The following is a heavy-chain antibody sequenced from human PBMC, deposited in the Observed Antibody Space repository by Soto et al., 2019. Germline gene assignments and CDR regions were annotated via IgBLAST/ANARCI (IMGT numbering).Heavy chain of an antibody. CDR3: AKDKVGATLFGGAGEFDY. Sequence: QVQLVESGGGVVQPGRSLRLSCAASGFTFSSYGMHWVRQTPGKGLEWVAVISYDGSNKYYADSVKGRFTISRDNSKNTLYLQMNSLRAEDTAVYYCAKDKVGATLFGGAGEFDYWGQGTLVTVSS. CDR2: ISYDGSNK. V-gene: IGHV3-30*18. CDR1: GFTFSSYG. D-gene: IGHD1-26*01. J-gene: IGHJ4*02.